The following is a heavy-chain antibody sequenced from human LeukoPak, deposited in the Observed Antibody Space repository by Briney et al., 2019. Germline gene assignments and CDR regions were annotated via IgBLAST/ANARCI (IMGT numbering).Heavy chain of an antibody. V-gene: IGHV4-39*01. CDR2: IYYSGST. CDR3: ARIDYGDYVGPDYGMDV. CDR1: GGSFSSSSYY. D-gene: IGHD4-17*01. Sequence: SETLSLTCAVYGGSFSSSSYYWGWIRQPPGKGLEWIGSIYYSGSTYYNPSLKSRVTISVDTSKNQFSLKLSSVTAADTAVYYCARIDYGDYVGPDYGMDVWGQGTTVTVSS. J-gene: IGHJ6*02.